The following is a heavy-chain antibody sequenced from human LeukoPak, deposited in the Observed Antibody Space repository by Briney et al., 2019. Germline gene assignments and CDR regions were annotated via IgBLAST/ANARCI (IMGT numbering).Heavy chain of an antibody. D-gene: IGHD3-3*01. CDR2: ISSGGNSI. J-gene: IGHJ4*02. CDR1: GFTFSDYY. CDR3: ARAKYNDFWSGSYYFDY. V-gene: IGHV3-11*04. Sequence: GGSLRLSCAASGFTFSDYYMCWIRQAPGKGLEWVSYISSGGNSIHYADSVKGRFTISRDNAKNSLSLQMNSLRAEDTAVYYCARAKYNDFWSGSYYFDYWGRGTLVTVSS.